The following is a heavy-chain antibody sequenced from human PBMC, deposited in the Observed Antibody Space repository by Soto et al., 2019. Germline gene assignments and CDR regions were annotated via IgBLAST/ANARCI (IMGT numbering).Heavy chain of an antibody. D-gene: IGHD6-25*01. Sequence: QVQLVQSGAEVKKPGASVKVSCKASGYTFTSYDINWVRQATGQGLEWMGWMNPNRGNTGYAHKLRGRVTITRNSFRSTAYMEPSSLRCEDTVVLYCARLYSSGWEPYYYYYGMDVWGQGTTVTVSS. CDR3: ARLYSSGWEPYYYYYGMDV. V-gene: IGHV1-8*01. CDR1: GYTFTSYD. J-gene: IGHJ6*02. CDR2: MNPNRGNT.